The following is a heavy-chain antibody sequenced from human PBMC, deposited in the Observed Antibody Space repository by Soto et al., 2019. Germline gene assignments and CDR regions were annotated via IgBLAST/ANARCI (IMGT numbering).Heavy chain of an antibody. V-gene: IGHV1-69*13. J-gene: IGHJ6*02. D-gene: IGHD4-17*01. Sequence: SVKVSCKASGGTFSSYAISWVRQAPGQGLEWMGGIIPIFGTANYAQKFQGRVTITADESTSTAYMELSSLRSEDTAVYYCARKCDYGDFLCGDYYGMDVWGQGTTVTVSS. CDR2: IIPIFGTA. CDR1: GGTFSSYA. CDR3: ARKCDYGDFLCGDYYGMDV.